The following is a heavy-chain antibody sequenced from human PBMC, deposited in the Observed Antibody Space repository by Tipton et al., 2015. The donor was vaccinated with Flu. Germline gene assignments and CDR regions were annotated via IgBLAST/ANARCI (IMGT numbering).Heavy chain of an antibody. CDR1: GGSISSSNW. V-gene: IGHV4-4*02. CDR3: ASLYGGNSGGYYYGMDV. Sequence: TLSLTCAVSGGSISSSNWWSWVRQPPGKGLEWIGEIYHSGSTNYNPSLKSRVTISVDKSKNQFSLKLSSVTAADTAVYYCASLYGGNSGGYYYGMDVWGQGTTVTVSS. J-gene: IGHJ6*02. CDR2: IYHSGST. D-gene: IGHD4-23*01.